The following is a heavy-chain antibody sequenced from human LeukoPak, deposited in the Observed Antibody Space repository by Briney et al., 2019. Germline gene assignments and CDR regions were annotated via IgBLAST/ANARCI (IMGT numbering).Heavy chain of an antibody. J-gene: IGHJ5*02. CDR3: ARGGYCSSTSCYTIPKGWFDP. D-gene: IGHD2-2*02. V-gene: IGHV4-34*01. Sequence: SETLSLTCAVSGGSISSGGYSWSWIRQPPGKGLEWIGEINHSGSTNYNPSLKSRVTISVDTSKNQFSLKLSSVTAADTAVYYCARGGYCSSTSCYTIPKGWFDPWGQGTLVTVSS. CDR1: GGSISSGGYS. CDR2: INHSGST.